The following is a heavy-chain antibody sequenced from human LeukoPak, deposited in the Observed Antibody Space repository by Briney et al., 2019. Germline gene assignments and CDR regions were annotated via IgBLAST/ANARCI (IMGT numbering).Heavy chain of an antibody. D-gene: IGHD6-19*01. CDR3: ARRLTNSNGWTFDY. CDR1: GYSFTIYW. CDR2: IYPGDSDT. Sequence: GESLKISCKGSGYSFTIYWIGWGRQMPGKGLEGMGIIYPGDSDTRYSPSFQGQVTISADRSINTAYLQWSSLKASDTAIYYCARRLTNSNGWTFDYWGQGTLVTVSS. J-gene: IGHJ4*02. V-gene: IGHV5-51*01.